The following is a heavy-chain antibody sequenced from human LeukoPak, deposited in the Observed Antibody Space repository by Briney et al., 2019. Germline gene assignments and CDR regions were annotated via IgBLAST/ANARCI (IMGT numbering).Heavy chain of an antibody. CDR1: GYTFTGHY. J-gene: IGHJ3*02. Sequence: GASVKVSCKASGYTFTGHYIHWVRQAPGQGLEWMGWIHPNTGGTKYAQEFQGRVTMTRDTSSSTAYMELSSLRSADTAVYYCASEYKYDSSGANAFDIWGQGTMVTVSS. D-gene: IGHD3-22*01. V-gene: IGHV1-2*02. CDR2: IHPNTGGT. CDR3: ASEYKYDSSGANAFDI.